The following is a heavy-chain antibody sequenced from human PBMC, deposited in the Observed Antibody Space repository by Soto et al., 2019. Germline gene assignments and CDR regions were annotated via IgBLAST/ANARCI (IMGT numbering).Heavy chain of an antibody. CDR2: ISSSSSYT. CDR1: GFTFSDYY. D-gene: IGHD6-13*01. Sequence: PGGSLRLSCAASGFTFSDYYMSWIRQAPGKGLEWVSYISSSSSYTNYADSVKGRFTISRDNAKNSLYLQMNSLRAEDTAVYYCARGSGSSWAWGAFDIWGQGTMVTVSS. CDR3: ARGSGSSWAWGAFDI. V-gene: IGHV3-11*06. J-gene: IGHJ3*02.